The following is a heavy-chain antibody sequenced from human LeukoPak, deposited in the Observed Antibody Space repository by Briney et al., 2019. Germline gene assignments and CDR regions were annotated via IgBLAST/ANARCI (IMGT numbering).Heavy chain of an antibody. V-gene: IGHV1-8*03. D-gene: IGHD6-19*01. J-gene: IGHJ5*02. CDR1: GYTFTSYY. CDR2: MNPNSGNT. Sequence: GASVKVSCKASGYTFTSYYMHWVRQAPGQGLEWMGWMNPNSGNTGYAQKFQGRVTFTRNTSISTAYMELSSLRSEDTAVYYCARDSSGWYHWFDPWGQGTLVTVSS. CDR3: ARDSSGWYHWFDP.